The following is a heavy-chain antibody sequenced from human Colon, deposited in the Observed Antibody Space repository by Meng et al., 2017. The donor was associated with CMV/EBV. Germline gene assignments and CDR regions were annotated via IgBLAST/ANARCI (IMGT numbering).Heavy chain of an antibody. Sequence: GGSLRLSCAASGFTLSRYDIHWVRQVTGNGREWVSGIGSAGDTYYADCVKGRFTISREKAKNSLYLQMNSLRAGDTAVYFCTRKEPAKGSDVWGQGTTVTVSS. CDR1: GFTLSRYD. CDR2: IGSAGDT. CDR3: TRKEPAKGSDV. J-gene: IGHJ6*02. D-gene: IGHD1-14*01. V-gene: IGHV3-13*01.